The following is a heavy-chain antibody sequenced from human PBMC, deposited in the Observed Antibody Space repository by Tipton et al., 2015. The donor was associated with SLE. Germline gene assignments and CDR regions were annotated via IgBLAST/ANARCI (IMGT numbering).Heavy chain of an antibody. V-gene: IGHV4-38-2*02. CDR2: IYNSGST. CDR3: ARDPNSSGWSGWFDP. J-gene: IGHJ5*02. D-gene: IGHD6-19*01. CDR1: GYSVDSTYY. Sequence: TLSLTCTVSGYSVDSTYYWGWIRQPPGKGLEWIGSIYNSGSTHYNPSLKSRLSMSVDTSKNQISLRLTSVTAADTAVYYCARDPNSSGWSGWFDPWGQGVLVTVSS.